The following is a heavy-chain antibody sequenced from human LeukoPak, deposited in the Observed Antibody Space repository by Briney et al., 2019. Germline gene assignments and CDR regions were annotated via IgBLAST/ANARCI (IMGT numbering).Heavy chain of an antibody. Sequence: GASVKVSCKASGYTFTGYYMHWVRQAPGQGLEWMGWINPNSGGTNYAQKFQGRVTMTRDTSISTAYMELSRLRSDDTAVYYCATGGPNYDSWSGYYVGGSSAFDIWGQGTMVTVSS. CDR3: ATGGPNYDSWSGYYVGGSSAFDI. J-gene: IGHJ3*02. V-gene: IGHV1-2*02. D-gene: IGHD3-3*01. CDR2: INPNSGGT. CDR1: GYTFTGYY.